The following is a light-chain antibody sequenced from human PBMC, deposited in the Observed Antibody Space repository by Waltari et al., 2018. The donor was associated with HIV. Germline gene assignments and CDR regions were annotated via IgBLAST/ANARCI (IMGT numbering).Light chain of an antibody. V-gene: IGKV1-9*01. CDR2: ATS. CDR1: LNIDSD. CDR3: QQVNGYPRT. J-gene: IGKJ4*01. Sequence: DIQLTQPLSFLSASVGDRVTITCRASLNIDSDLAWYQQKPGGAPQVLIYATSTLQSGVPSRFSGSGSGTEFALTITNVQPDDFATYYCQQVNGYPRTFGGGTKVESK.